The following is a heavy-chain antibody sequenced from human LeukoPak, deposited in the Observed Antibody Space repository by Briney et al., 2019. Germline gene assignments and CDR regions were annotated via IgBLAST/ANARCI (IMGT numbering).Heavy chain of an antibody. CDR2: IYYSGST. Sequence: KTSETLSLTCTVSGGSISSSSYYWGWIRQPPGKGLEWIGSIYYSGSTYYNPSLKSRVTIPVDTSKNQFSLKLSSVTAADTAVYYCARHRGYYYGSGSLGGFDYWGQGTLVTVSS. CDR3: ARHRGYYYGSGSLGGFDY. J-gene: IGHJ4*02. CDR1: GGSISSSSYY. D-gene: IGHD3-10*01. V-gene: IGHV4-39*01.